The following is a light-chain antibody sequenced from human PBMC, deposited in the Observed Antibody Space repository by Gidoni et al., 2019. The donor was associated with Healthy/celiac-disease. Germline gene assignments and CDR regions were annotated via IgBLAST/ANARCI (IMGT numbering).Light chain of an antibody. V-gene: IGKV3-15*01. J-gene: IGKJ4*01. CDR3: QQYNNWPPLT. Sequence: EIVMTQSPATLSVSPEERATLSCRASQSVSSNLAWYQQKPGQAPRLLIYGASTRATGIPARFSGSGSGTEFTLTISSLQSEDFAVYYCQQYNNWPPLTFXGXTKVEIK. CDR2: GAS. CDR1: QSVSSN.